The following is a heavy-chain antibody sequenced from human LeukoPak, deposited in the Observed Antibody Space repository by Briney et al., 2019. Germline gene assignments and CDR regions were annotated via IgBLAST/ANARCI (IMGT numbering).Heavy chain of an antibody. CDR1: GYTLTELS. CDR2: FDPGDGET. CDR3: ATTPPRWLRQLGFDY. J-gene: IGHJ4*02. Sequence: ASVKVSCKVSGYTLTELSMHWVRQAPGKGLEWMGGFDPGDGETIYAQKFQGRVTMTEDTSTDTAYMELSSLRSEDTAVYYCATTPPRWLRQLGFDYWGQGTLVTVSS. D-gene: IGHD5-24*01. V-gene: IGHV1-24*01.